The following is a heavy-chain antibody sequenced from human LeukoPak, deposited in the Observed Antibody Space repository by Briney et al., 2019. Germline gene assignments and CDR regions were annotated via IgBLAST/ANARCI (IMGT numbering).Heavy chain of an antibody. J-gene: IGHJ4*02. CDR2: INHSGST. Sequence: SGTLSLTCAVYGGSFSGYYWSWIRQPPGKGLEWIGEINHSGSTNYNPSLKSRVTISVDTSKNQFSLKLSSVTAADTAVYYCARGSVYWGQGTLVTVSS. D-gene: IGHD6-25*01. CDR1: GGSFSGYY. V-gene: IGHV4-34*01. CDR3: ARGSVY.